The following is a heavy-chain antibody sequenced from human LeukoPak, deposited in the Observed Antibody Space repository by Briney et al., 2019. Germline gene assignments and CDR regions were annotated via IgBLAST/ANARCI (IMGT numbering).Heavy chain of an antibody. CDR3: ARESAGLPRRGIDWFGELPPGTFNV. D-gene: IGHD3-10*01. CDR1: GGSISSYY. CDR2: IYYSGST. Sequence: PSETLSLTCTVSGGSISSYYWSWIRQPPGKGLEWIGYIYYSGSTNYNPSLKSRVTISVDTSKNQFSLKLSSVTAADTAVYYCARESAGLPRRGIDWFGELPPGTFNVWGQGTMVTVSS. V-gene: IGHV4-59*01. J-gene: IGHJ3*01.